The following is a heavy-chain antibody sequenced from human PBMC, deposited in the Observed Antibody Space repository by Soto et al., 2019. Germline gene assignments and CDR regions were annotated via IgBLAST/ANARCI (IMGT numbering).Heavy chain of an antibody. CDR3: ARGDVVDTAMVWNY. CDR2: IYYSGST. Sequence: SETLSLTCTVSGGSISSYYWSWIRQPPGKGLEWIGYIYYSGSTNHNPSLKSRVTISVDTSKNQFSLKLSSVTAADTAVYYCARGDVVDTAMVWNYWGQGTLVTVSS. CDR1: GGSISSYY. V-gene: IGHV4-59*01. D-gene: IGHD5-18*01. J-gene: IGHJ4*02.